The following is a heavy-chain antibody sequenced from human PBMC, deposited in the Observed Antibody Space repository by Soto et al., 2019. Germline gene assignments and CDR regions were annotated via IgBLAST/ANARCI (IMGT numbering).Heavy chain of an antibody. D-gene: IGHD3-10*01. J-gene: IGHJ4*02. V-gene: IGHV4-59*12. CDR3: ARLVYDTRLNYMYFDF. CDR2: VHYTGST. CDR1: GDSITNYY. Sequence: SETLSLTCTVSGDSITNYYWTWIRQPPGKGLEWMGCVHYTGSTNYNPSLKSRVTISVDTSKNQFSLKLTSVTAADTAIYFCARLVYDTRLNYMYFDFWGQGALVTVSS.